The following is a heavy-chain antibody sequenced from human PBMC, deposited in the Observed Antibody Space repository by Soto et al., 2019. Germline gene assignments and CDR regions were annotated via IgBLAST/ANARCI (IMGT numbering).Heavy chain of an antibody. V-gene: IGHV3-7*01. CDR2: IKQDGSEK. D-gene: IGHD2-2*01. Sequence: GGSLRLSCAASGFTFSSYWMSWVRQAPGKGLEWVANIKQDGSEKYYVDSVKGRFTISRDNAKNSLYLQMNSLRAEDTAVYYCARVGYCSSTSCYSGIFDYWGQGTLVTVSS. CDR3: ARVGYCSSTSCYSGIFDY. CDR1: GFTFSSYW. J-gene: IGHJ4*02.